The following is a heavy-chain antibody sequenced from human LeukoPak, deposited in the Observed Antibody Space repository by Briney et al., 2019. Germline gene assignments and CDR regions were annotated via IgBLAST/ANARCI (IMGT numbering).Heavy chain of an antibody. CDR1: GFTFGEYA. Sequence: GGPLRLSCTTSGFTFGEYAMSWVRQAPGKGLEWVGFIRSKPYGGTTEYAASVKGRFTISRDASKSIAYLQMNSLKTEDTAVYYCTTGIKTADHWGEGTLVAVSS. J-gene: IGHJ4*02. CDR2: IRSKPYGGTT. CDR3: TTGIKTADH. D-gene: IGHD2-15*01. V-gene: IGHV3-49*04.